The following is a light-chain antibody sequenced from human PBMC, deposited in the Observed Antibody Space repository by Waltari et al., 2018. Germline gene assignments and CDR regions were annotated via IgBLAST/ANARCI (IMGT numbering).Light chain of an antibody. V-gene: IGLV1-51*02. J-gene: IGLJ1*01. CDR2: ENN. CDR3: ATWDESLNGV. CDR1: TYTLWSNY. Sequence: QSVLTQPPSVSAAPAQKVTISCPGRTYTLWSNYFSWYHHLPGTVPKLLLYENNERPPGIPDRFSGSKSGTSATLDIAGLQTGDEGEYYCATWDESLNGVFGPGTKVTVL.